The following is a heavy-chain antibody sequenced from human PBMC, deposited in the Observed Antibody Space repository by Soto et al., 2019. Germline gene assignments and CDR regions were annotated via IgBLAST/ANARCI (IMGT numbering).Heavy chain of an antibody. CDR2: ISAYNGNT. J-gene: IGHJ3*02. Sequence: GASVKVSCKASGYTFTSYGISWVRQAPGQGLEWMGWISAYNGNTNYAQKLQGRVTMTTDTSTSTSYMELRSLRSDDTAVYYCARDLAYLTGTTYPNAFDIWGQGTMVTVSS. CDR1: GYTFTSYG. D-gene: IGHD1-7*01. CDR3: ARDLAYLTGTTYPNAFDI. V-gene: IGHV1-18*01.